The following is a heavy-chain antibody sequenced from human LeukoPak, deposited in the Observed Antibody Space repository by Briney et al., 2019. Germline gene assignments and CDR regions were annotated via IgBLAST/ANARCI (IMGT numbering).Heavy chain of an antibody. V-gene: IGHV4-34*01. CDR2: INHSGST. J-gene: IGHJ4*02. D-gene: IGHD1-26*01. CDR1: GGSFTDYY. CDR3: ARDSGGSYYY. Sequence: SETLSLTCAVYGGSFTDYYWSWIRQPPGKGLEWIGEINHSGSTNYNPSLKSRVTISVDTSKNQFSLKLSSVTAADTAVYYCARDSGGSYYYWGQGTLVTVSS.